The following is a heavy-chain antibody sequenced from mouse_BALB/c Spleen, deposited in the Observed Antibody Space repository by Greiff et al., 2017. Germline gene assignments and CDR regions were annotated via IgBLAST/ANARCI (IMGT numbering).Heavy chain of an antibody. D-gene: IGHD1-2*01. J-gene: IGHJ1*01. Sequence: VHVKQSGAELVKPGASVKLSCTASGFNIKDTYMHWVKQRPEQGLEWIGRIDPANGNTKYDPKFQGKATITADTSSNTAYLQLSSLTSEDTAVYYCARSGDSRLRYFDVWGAGTTVTVSS. V-gene: IGHV14-3*02. CDR1: GFNIKDTY. CDR3: ARSGDSRLRYFDV. CDR2: IDPANGNT.